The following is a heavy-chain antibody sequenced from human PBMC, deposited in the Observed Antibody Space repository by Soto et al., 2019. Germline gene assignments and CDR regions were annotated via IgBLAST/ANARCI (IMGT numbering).Heavy chain of an antibody. CDR1: GGSISSGGYY. CDR2: IYYSGST. D-gene: IGHD6-19*01. J-gene: IGHJ4*02. CDR3: ARDRGVAVPGLCDY. V-gene: IGHV4-31*03. Sequence: QVQLQESGPGLVKPSQTLSLTGTVSGGSISSGGYYWSWIRQHPGKGLEWIGYIYYSGSTYYNPALKSRVTMSVDSSKNQSSPKLSSVTAADTAVYYCARDRGVAVPGLCDYWGQGTLVTVSS.